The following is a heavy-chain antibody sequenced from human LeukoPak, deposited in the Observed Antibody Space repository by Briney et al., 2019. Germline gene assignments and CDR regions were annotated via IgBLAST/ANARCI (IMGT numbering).Heavy chain of an antibody. CDR1: GFTFASYA. CDR3: TKTDYCSSSACLAND. CDR2: IGGRGVYI. J-gene: IGHJ4*02. D-gene: IGHD2-2*01. Sequence: PGGSLRLSCAASGFTFASYAMSWVRQAPGKGLEWVSGIGGRGVYIKYADSVKGRFTISRDNSKKMLYLQMNSLRVEDTALYYCTKTDYCSSSACLANDWGQGTLVTVSS. V-gene: IGHV3-23*01.